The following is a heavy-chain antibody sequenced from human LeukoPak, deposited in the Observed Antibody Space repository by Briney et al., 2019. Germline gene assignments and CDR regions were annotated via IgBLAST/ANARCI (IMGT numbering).Heavy chain of an antibody. CDR2: INHSGST. CDR1: GGSFSGYY. D-gene: IGHD2-15*01. CDR3: ASRYCSGGSCYYGIDY. Sequence: SETLSLTCAVYGGSFSGYYWSWIRQPPGKGLEWIGEINHSGSTYYNPSLKSRVTISVDTSKNQFSLKLSSVTAADTAVYYCASRYCSGGSCYYGIDYWGQGTLVTVSS. J-gene: IGHJ4*02. V-gene: IGHV4-34*01.